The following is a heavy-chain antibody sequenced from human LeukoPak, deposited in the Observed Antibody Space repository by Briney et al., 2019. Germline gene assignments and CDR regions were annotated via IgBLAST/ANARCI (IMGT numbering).Heavy chain of an antibody. D-gene: IGHD5-24*01. Sequence: GRSLRLSCAASGFTFSSYAMHWVRQAPGKGLKWVAVISYDGSNRYYADSVKGRFTISRDNSKNTLYLQMNSLRAEDTAVYYCARVDGYNSEYFQHWGQGTLVTVSS. CDR3: ARVDGYNSEYFQH. CDR1: GFTFSSYA. J-gene: IGHJ1*01. CDR2: ISYDGSNR. V-gene: IGHV3-30-3*01.